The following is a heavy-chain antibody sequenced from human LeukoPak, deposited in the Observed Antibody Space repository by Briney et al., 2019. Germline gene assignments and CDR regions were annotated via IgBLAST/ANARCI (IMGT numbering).Heavy chain of an antibody. CDR2: IYYSGTT. D-gene: IGHD6-19*01. V-gene: IGHV4-59*01. CDR3: ARGLKIGYSSGWYSFDY. J-gene: IGHJ4*02. CDR1: GGSISPYY. Sequence: SETLSLTCTVSGGSISPYYWSWIRQPPGKGLEWIGYIYYSGTTNYNPSLKSRVTISVDTSKNQFSLKLNSVTAADTAVYYCARGLKIGYSSGWYSFDYWGQGILVTVSS.